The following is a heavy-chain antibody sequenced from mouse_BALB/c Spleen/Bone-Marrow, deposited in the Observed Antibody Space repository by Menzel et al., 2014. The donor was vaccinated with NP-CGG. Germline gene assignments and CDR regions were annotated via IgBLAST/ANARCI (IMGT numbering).Heavy chain of an antibody. CDR2: IGPYNGGT. Sequence: VHGKQSGPELVKPGASVKVSCKASGYSFTDYNMYWVKQSHGKSLEWIGYIGPYNGGTTYNQKFKGKAALTADKSSSTAFMHLNSLTSEDSSVYYCTXEHGWYFDVWGAGXXXTXSS. CDR3: TXEHGWYFDV. J-gene: IGHJ1*01. V-gene: IGHV1S135*01. CDR1: GYSFTDYN.